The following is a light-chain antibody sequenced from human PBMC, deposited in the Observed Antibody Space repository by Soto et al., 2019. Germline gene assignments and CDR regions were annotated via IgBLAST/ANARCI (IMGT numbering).Light chain of an antibody. CDR1: QTVSRY. J-gene: IGKJ1*01. Sequence: DIQQTQSPSSLSLSVGDTVTITCRASQTVSRYLNWYQQKSGTAPKLLIYAASTLHTGVPSRFSGRGSRTDSTLTINNLPREDVADYFCQQTYSNLWTFGQGTKLDIK. CDR3: QQTYSNLWT. V-gene: IGKV1-39*01. CDR2: AAS.